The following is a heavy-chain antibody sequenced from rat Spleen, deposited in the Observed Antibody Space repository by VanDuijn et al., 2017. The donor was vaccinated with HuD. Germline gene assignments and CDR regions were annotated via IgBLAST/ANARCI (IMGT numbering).Heavy chain of an antibody. D-gene: IGHD1-11*01. CDR1: GFTFSNYY. CDR3: ARPPPGGNYFDY. Sequence: EVQLVESGGGLVQPGRSLKLSCAASGFTFSNYYMAWVRQAPTKGLEWVASISTGGGNTYYRDSVKGRFTISRDNANSTLYLQMNSLRSEDAATYYCARPPPGGNYFDYWGQGVMVTVSS. V-gene: IGHV5-25*01. J-gene: IGHJ2*01. CDR2: ISTGGGNT.